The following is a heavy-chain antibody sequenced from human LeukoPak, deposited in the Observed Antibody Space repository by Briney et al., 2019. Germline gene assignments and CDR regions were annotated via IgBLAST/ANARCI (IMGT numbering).Heavy chain of an antibody. J-gene: IGHJ3*02. Sequence: PSETLSLTCTVSGGYTSSSSYYWDWLRQPSGRGPEWIGSIYYSGSTYYNPSLKSRVTIFLDTSKNQFSLKLSSVTAADTAVYYCARLDGRRFYDGSAYQRGGASDIWGQGTMVTVSS. CDR1: GGYTSSSSYY. D-gene: IGHD3-22*01. CDR3: ARLDGRRFYDGSAYQRGGASDI. V-gene: IGHV4-39*01. CDR2: IYYSGST.